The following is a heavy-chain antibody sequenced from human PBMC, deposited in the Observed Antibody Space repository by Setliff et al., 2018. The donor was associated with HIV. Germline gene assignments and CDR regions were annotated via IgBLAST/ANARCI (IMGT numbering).Heavy chain of an antibody. V-gene: IGHV4-39*01. Sequence: SETLSLTCNVSDGSISSSSYYWAWIRQPPGKGLEWIGTIYYSGNTYYRPSLKGRVTVSIDTSKNQFSLRLNSVTAADTAVYYCARQSGYTRGWDIFGLVAGSFDIWGQGTMVT. CDR1: DGSISSSSYY. J-gene: IGHJ3*02. CDR3: ARQSGYTRGWDIFGLVAGSFDI. D-gene: IGHD3-3*01. CDR2: IYYSGNT.